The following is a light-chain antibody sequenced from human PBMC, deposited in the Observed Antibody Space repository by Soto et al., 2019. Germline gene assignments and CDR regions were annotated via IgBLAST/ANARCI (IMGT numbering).Light chain of an antibody. CDR3: QQSFSTPQT. CDR1: QSINIY. Sequence: DIQMTQSPSSPSASVGDSVTITCRASQSINIYLSWYQQKPGKAPKLLINVASTLQGGVPSRFSGSGSGTEFTLAISSLQPEDSATYYCQQSFSTPQTFGGGTKVDIK. J-gene: IGKJ4*01. V-gene: IGKV1-39*01. CDR2: VAS.